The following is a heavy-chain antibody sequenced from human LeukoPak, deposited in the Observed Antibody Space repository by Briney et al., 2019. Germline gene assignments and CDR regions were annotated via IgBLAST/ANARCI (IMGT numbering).Heavy chain of an antibody. V-gene: IGHV1-18*01. CDR1: GYTFTSYG. D-gene: IGHD3-22*01. CDR3: ARRDSSGYYYDAFDI. Sequence: ASVKVSCKASGYTFTSYGISWVRQAPGQGLEWMGWISAYNGSTSYAQKFQGRVTMTRDTSTSTVYMELSSLRSEDTAVYYCARRDSSGYYYDAFDIWGQGTMVTVSS. CDR2: ISAYNGST. J-gene: IGHJ3*02.